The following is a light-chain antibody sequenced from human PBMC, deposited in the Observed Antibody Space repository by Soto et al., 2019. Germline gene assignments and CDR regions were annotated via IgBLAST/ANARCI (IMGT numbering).Light chain of an antibody. J-gene: IGKJ5*01. V-gene: IGKV3-11*01. CDR1: QSVSSY. CDR3: QQRSNWPS. Sequence: IVLTQSPATLSLSPRERATLSCRASQSVSSYLAWYQHKPGQAPRLLIYDASNRATGIPARFSGSGSGTDFTLTISSLEPEDFALYYCQQRSNWPSFGQGTRLEIK. CDR2: DAS.